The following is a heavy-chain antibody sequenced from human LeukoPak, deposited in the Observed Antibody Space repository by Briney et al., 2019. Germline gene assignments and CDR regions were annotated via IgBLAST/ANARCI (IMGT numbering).Heavy chain of an antibody. Sequence: GGSLRLSCAASGFTFSSYSMNWVRQAPGKGLEWVSYISSSSSTIYYADSVKGRFTISRDNAKNSLYLQMNSLRAEDTAVYYCAKGGHLEWLLFWGQGTLVTVSS. D-gene: IGHD3-3*01. CDR2: ISSSSSTI. CDR3: AKGGHLEWLLF. J-gene: IGHJ4*02. V-gene: IGHV3-48*04. CDR1: GFTFSSYS.